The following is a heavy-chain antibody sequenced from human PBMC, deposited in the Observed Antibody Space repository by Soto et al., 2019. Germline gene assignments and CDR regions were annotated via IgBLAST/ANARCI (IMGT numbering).Heavy chain of an antibody. Sequence: QVQLQESGPGLVKPSGTLSLTCAVSGGSISSSNWWSWVRQPPGKGLEWIGEIYHSGSANYNPFLKSRVTISVDKSKTQFSLKLSSVTAADTAVYFCARVVGGYYYGMDVWGQGTTVTVSS. J-gene: IGHJ6*02. CDR1: GGSISSSNW. V-gene: IGHV4-4*02. CDR3: ARVVGGYYYGMDV. CDR2: IYHSGSA. D-gene: IGHD2-2*01.